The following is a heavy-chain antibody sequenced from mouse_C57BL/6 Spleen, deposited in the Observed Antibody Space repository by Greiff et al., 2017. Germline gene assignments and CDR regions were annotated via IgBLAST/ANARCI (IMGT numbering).Heavy chain of an antibody. CDR2: IDPSDSYT. CDR3: ARSGSSGYRAMDY. D-gene: IGHD3-2*02. CDR1: GYTFTSYW. J-gene: IGHJ4*01. Sequence: VQLQQSGAELVMPGASVKLSCKASGYTFTSYWMHWVKQRPGQGLEWIGEIDPSDSYTNYNQKFKGKSTLTVNKSSSTAYMQLSSLTSEDSAVYYCARSGSSGYRAMDYWGQGTSVTVSS. V-gene: IGHV1-69*01.